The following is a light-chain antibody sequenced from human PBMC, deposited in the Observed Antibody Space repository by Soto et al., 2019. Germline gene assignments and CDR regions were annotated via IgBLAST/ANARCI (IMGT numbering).Light chain of an antibody. CDR2: EVN. V-gene: IGLV2-14*01. CDR3: SSYTTTGTWV. Sequence: QSALTQPASVSASPGQSITISCTGTSSDIGTYNYVSWYQQHPGKAPKLMIFEVNNRPSWVSNRFSGSKSGNTAFLTVSGLQAEDEADYYCSSYTTTGTWVFGGGTKLTVL. J-gene: IGLJ3*02. CDR1: SSDIGTYNY.